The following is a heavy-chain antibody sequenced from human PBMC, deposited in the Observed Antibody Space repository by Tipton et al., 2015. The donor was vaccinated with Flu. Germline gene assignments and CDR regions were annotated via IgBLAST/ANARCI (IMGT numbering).Heavy chain of an antibody. V-gene: IGHV4-59*01. CDR3: ARDRPIYYYYGMDV. CDR1: GGPISSYY. CDR2: IYYSGRT. Sequence: TLSLTCTVSGGPISSYYWSWIRQPPGKGLEWIGYIYYSGRTNYNPSLQSRVTISVDTSKNQFSLNLSSVTAAATAVDYCARDRPIYYYYGMDVWGQGTTVTVSS. J-gene: IGHJ6*02.